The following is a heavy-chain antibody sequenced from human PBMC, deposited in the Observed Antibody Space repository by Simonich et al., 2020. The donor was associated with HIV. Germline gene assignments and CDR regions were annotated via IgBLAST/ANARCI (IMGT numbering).Heavy chain of an antibody. J-gene: IGHJ4*02. V-gene: IGHV3-21*01. CDR3: ARDGRKGSSTSCSDY. CDR2: ISISSSYI. D-gene: IGHD2-2*01. CDR1: GFTFSSYS. Sequence: EVQLVESGGGLVKPGGSLRLSCAASGFTFSSYSMNWVRQAPGKGLEWVSSISISSSYIYYADSVKGRFTISRDNAKHSLYLQMNSLSAEDTAVYYCARDGRKGSSTSCSDYWGQGTLVTVSS.